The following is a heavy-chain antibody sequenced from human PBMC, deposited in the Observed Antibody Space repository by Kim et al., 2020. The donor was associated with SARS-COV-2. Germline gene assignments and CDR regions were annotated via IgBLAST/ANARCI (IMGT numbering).Heavy chain of an antibody. J-gene: IGHJ6*02. V-gene: IGHV3-73*01. CDR3: TRLSYSNYVYYYYGMDV. D-gene: IGHD4-4*01. Sequence: VKGRLTISRDDSKNTAYLQMNSLKTEDTAVYYCTRLSYSNYVYYYYGMDVWGQGTTVTVSS.